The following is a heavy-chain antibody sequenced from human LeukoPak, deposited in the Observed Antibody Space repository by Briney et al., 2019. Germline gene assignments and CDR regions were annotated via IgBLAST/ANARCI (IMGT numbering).Heavy chain of an antibody. CDR2: IYYSGST. V-gene: IGHV4-39*07. CDR3: ARVTTMIVVFDY. Sequence: PSETLSLTCTVSGGSISSSSYYWGWIRQPPGKGLEWIGSIYYSGSTYYNPSLKSRVTISVDTSKNQFSLKLSSVTAADTAVYYCARVTTMIVVFDYWGQGTLVTVSS. D-gene: IGHD3-22*01. J-gene: IGHJ4*02. CDR1: GGSISSSSYY.